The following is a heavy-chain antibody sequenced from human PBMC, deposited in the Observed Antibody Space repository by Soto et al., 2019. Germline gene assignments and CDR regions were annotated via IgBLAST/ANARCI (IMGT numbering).Heavy chain of an antibody. Sequence: SLRLYCAASGFTFSSYGMHWVRQAPGKGLEWVAVISYDGSNKYYADSVKGRFTISRDNSKNTLYLQMNSLRAEDTAVYYCAKDLGSDYDILTGYYKENWFDPWGQGTMVTVSS. CDR1: GFTFSSYG. V-gene: IGHV3-30*18. CDR2: ISYDGSNK. D-gene: IGHD3-9*01. CDR3: AKDLGSDYDILTGYYKENWFDP. J-gene: IGHJ5*02.